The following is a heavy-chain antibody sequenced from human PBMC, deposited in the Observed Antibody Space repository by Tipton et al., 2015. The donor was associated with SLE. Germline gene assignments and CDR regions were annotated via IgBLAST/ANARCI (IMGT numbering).Heavy chain of an antibody. V-gene: IGHV4-59*01. J-gene: IGHJ4*02. CDR2: ISNSGST. D-gene: IGHD6-19*01. CDR1: GASISSYY. CDR3: ARGGSKQWLVDDY. Sequence: TLSLTCTVSGASISSYYWSWIRQPPGKGLEWIGYISNSGSTNYNPSLKSRVTISVDTSKNQFSLKLTSVTPADTAVYYCARGGSKQWLVDDYWGQGTLVTVPS.